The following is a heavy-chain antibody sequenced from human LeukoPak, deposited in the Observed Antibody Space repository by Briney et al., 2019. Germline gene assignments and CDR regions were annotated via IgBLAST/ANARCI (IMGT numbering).Heavy chain of an antibody. V-gene: IGHV3-53*01. CDR3: AKDELAGYSYGLEHDAFDI. CDR1: GFTVSSNY. D-gene: IGHD5-18*01. Sequence: GGSLRLSFAASGFTVSSNYMSWVRQAPGKGLEWVSVIYSDGTTYYADSVKGRFTISRDNSKNTLYLQMNSLRAEDTAVYYCAKDELAGYSYGLEHDAFDIWGQGTMVTVSS. CDR2: IYSDGTT. J-gene: IGHJ3*02.